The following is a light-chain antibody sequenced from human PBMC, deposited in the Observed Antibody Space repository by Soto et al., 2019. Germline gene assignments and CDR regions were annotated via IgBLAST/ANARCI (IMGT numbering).Light chain of an antibody. V-gene: IGKV3-20*01. CDR1: QSVSSY. Sequence: EIVLTQSPATLSLSPGGRATLSCRAGQSVSSYLAWYQQKPGQAPRLLIYGASNRATGIPDRFSGSGSGTEFTLTISRLEPEDFAVYYCQQYSSSPLTFGGGTKVDIK. J-gene: IGKJ4*01. CDR2: GAS. CDR3: QQYSSSPLT.